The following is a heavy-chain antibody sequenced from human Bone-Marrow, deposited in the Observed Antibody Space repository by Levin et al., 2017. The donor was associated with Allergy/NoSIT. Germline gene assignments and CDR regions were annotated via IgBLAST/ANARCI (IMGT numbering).Heavy chain of an antibody. Sequence: PGGSLRLSCAASGFTFSSYWMHWVRQVPGKGLVWVSRITTDGSSTYYADSVEGRFTISRDNAKNTLYLQMNSLRAEATAVYYCARGGRKGSGTSSSDYWGQGTLVTVSS. D-gene: IGHD3-10*01. CDR3: ARGGRKGSGTSSSDY. V-gene: IGHV3-74*01. CDR2: ITTDGSST. CDR1: GFTFSSYW. J-gene: IGHJ4*02.